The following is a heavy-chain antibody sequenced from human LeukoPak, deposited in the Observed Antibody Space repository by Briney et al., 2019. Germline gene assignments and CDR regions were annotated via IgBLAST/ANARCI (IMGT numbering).Heavy chain of an antibody. CDR3: AKGTRAVAGTRNWFDP. Sequence: SETLSLTCAVYGGSFSGYYWSWIRQPPGKGLEWIGEINHSGSTNYNLSLKSRVTISVDTSKNQFSLKLSSVTAADTAVYYCAKGTRAVAGTRNWFDPWGQGALVTVSS. J-gene: IGHJ5*02. V-gene: IGHV4-34*01. CDR1: GGSFSGYY. CDR2: INHSGST. D-gene: IGHD6-19*01.